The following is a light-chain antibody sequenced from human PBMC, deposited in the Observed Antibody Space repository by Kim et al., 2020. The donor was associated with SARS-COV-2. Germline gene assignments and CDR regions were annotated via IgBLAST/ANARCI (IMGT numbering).Light chain of an antibody. V-gene: IGKV1-5*03. CDR3: QQYKTYQLP. Sequence: GDRVTITCRASQSINSDLAWYQQKPGKAPKFLIYQAYSLEGGVPSRFSGSGSGTEFTLTISSLQPDDSATYYCQQYKTYQLPFGGGTKV. CDR2: QAY. J-gene: IGKJ4*01. CDR1: QSINSD.